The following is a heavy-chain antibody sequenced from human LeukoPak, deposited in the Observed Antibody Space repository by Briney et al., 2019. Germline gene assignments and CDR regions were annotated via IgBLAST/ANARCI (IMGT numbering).Heavy chain of an antibody. CDR2: ISTGSSYI. V-gene: IGHV3-21*01. CDR3: ARLPAIRLPADY. J-gene: IGHJ4*02. Sequence: GGSLRLACAASGFTFSSYSMNWVRQAPGKGLEWVSSISTGSSYIFYADSVKGRFTISRDNAKNSLYLQMNSLRAEDTAVYYCARLPAIRLPADYWGQGTLVTVSS. D-gene: IGHD2-21*02. CDR1: GFTFSSYS.